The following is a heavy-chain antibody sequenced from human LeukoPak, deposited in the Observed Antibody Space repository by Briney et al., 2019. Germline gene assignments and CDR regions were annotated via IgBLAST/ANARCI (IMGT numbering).Heavy chain of an antibody. D-gene: IGHD6-13*01. V-gene: IGHV4-30-4*01. CDR2: IYYSGST. CDR3: ARRDSSNWGFDP. J-gene: IGHJ5*02. CDR1: GGSISSGDYY. Sequence: PSETLSLTCTVSGGSISSGDYYWSWIRQPPGKGLEWIGYIYYSGSTYYNPPLKSRVTISVDTSKNQFSLKLNSVTAADTAVYYCARRDSSNWGFDPWGQGTLVTVSS.